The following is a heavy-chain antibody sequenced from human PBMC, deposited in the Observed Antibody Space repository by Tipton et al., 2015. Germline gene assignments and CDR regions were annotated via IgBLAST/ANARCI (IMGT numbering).Heavy chain of an antibody. V-gene: IGHV4-59*01. J-gene: IGHJ4*02. Sequence: TLSLTCTVSSDSINKYYWSWIRQPPGKELQWIGYIQYSGGTNYNPSLESRVSMSVDTSKTQFSLKMSSVTASDTAVYYCARARGRHGGLFDSWGQGILATVSS. CDR2: IQYSGGT. CDR1: SDSINKYY. CDR3: ARARGRHGGLFDS. D-gene: IGHD4-23*01.